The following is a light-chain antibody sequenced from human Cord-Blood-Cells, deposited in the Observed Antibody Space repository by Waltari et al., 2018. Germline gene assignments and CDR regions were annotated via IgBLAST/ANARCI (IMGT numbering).Light chain of an antibody. V-gene: IGLV3-21*03. Sequence: SFLLTQPPSVSVAPGKTARITSGGNNIGSKSVHWYQQKPGQAPVLVVYDDSDRPSGIPERFSGSNSGNTATLPISRVEAGDEADYYCQVWDSSSDHVVFGGGTKLTVL. CDR1: NIGSKS. J-gene: IGLJ2*01. CDR2: DDS. CDR3: QVWDSSSDHVV.